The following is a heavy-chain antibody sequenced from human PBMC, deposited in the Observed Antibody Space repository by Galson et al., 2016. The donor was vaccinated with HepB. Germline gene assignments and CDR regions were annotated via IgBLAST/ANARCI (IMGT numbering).Heavy chain of an antibody. Sequence: SLRLSCAASGFVFSNFGLSWVRQAPGKGLEWVASISTRRTTNYSDSVQGRFTISRDNSNNTLYLQMIGLRVEDTAVYYCAKERLVRRIFDHGGQGTLLTVSS. D-gene: IGHD3-9*01. V-gene: IGHV3-23*01. CDR3: AKERLVRRIFDH. CDR1: GFVFSNFG. CDR2: ISTRRTT. J-gene: IGHJ4*02.